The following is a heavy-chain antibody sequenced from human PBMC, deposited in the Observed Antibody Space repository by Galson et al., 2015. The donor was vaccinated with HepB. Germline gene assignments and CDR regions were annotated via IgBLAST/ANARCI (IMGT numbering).Heavy chain of an antibody. J-gene: IGHJ5*02. CDR1: GGSISSGGYS. Sequence: TLSLTCAVSGGSISSGGYSWSWIRQPPGKGLEWIGYIYHSGSTYYNPSLKSRVTMSIDRSKNQFSLNLSSVTAADTAVYYCARTANPPLFDPWGQGTLVTVSS. V-gene: IGHV4-30-2*01. CDR2: IYHSGST. D-gene: IGHD5-18*01. CDR3: ARTANPPLFDP.